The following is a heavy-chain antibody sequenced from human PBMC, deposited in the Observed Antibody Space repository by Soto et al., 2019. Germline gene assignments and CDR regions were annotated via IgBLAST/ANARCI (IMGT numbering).Heavy chain of an antibody. V-gene: IGHV4-59*01. CDR1: GGSISSYY. D-gene: IGHD5-12*01. CDR3: ARATDIVATISAFDI. Sequence: QVQLQESGPGLVKPSETLSLTCTVSGGSISSYYWSWIRQPPGKGLEWIGYIYYSGSTNYNPSLKSRVTISVDTSKNQFALKLSSVTAADTAVYYCARATDIVATISAFDIWSQGTMVTVSS. J-gene: IGHJ3*02. CDR2: IYYSGST.